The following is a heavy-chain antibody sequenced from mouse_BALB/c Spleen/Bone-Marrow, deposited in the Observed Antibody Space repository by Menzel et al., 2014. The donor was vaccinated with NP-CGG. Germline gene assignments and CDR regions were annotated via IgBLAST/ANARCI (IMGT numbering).Heavy chain of an antibody. CDR2: INPYNDGT. V-gene: IGHV1-14*01. CDR3: AGESDGCCVWARDY. CDR1: GYTFSSYV. D-gene: IGHD2-3*01. J-gene: IGHJ4*01. Sequence: EVHLVESGPELGKPGASVKMSCKASGYTFSSYVIHWVEQKPGQGLEWIGYINPYNDGTKNNEKFKGEATMTSDKSSSTAYIDFSSLSSQDFAVYYCAGESDGCCVWARDYWGQGTSVPGPS.